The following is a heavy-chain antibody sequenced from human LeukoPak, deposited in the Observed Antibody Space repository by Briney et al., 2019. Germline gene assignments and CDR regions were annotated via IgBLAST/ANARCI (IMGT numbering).Heavy chain of an antibody. D-gene: IGHD3/OR15-3a*01. J-gene: IGHJ4*02. Sequence: GGSLRLSCATFGFIFSGYYMSWIRQAPGKGLEWVSYISGSGSDISYADSVKGRFTISRDNAKDSLYLQMNSLRAEDTAVYYCGTHAGRTGSDDWGQGTLVTVSS. V-gene: IGHV3-11*01. CDR2: ISGSGSDI. CDR3: GTHAGRTGSDD. CDR1: GFIFSGYY.